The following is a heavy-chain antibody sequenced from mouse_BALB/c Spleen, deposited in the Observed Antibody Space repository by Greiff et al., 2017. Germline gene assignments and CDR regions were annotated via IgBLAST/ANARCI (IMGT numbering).Heavy chain of an antibody. Sequence: VMLVESGPGLVAPSQSLSITCTVSGFSLTSYGVHWVRQPPGKGLEWLGVIWAGGSTNYNSALMSRLSISKDNSKSQVFLKMNSLQTDDTAMYYCASGYEDYYAMDYWGQGTSVTVSS. CDR3: ASGYEDYYAMDY. CDR2: IWAGGST. CDR1: GFSLTSYG. V-gene: IGHV2-9*02. J-gene: IGHJ4*01. D-gene: IGHD1-2*01.